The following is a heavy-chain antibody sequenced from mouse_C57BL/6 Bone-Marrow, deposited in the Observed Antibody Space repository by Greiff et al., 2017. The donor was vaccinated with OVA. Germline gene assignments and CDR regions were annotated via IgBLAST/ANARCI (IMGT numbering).Heavy chain of an antibody. CDR2: INPSSGYT. CDR3: AGYLYWYFDV. V-gene: IGHV1-4*01. CDR1: GYTFTSYT. J-gene: IGHJ1*03. D-gene: IGHD2-3*01. Sequence: VQLQQSGAELARPGASVKMSCKASGYTFTSYTMHWVKQRPGQGLEWIGYINPSSGYTKYNQKFKDKATLTADKSSSTAYMQLSSLTSEDSAVYYCAGYLYWYFDVWGTGTTVTVSS.